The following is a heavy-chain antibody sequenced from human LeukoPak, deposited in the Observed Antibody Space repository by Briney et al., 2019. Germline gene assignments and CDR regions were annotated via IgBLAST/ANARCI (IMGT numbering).Heavy chain of an antibody. Sequence: GGSLRLSCASSGFTFSSYGMYWVRQAPDKGLEWVAFIRNDGSDKYYTGSVKGRFTISRDNSKNTLYLQMNSLRAEDTAVYYCARDSTGWYYHYWGQGTLATVSS. CDR1: GFTFSSYG. J-gene: IGHJ4*02. V-gene: IGHV3-30*02. D-gene: IGHD6-19*01. CDR2: IRNDGSDK. CDR3: ARDSTGWYYHY.